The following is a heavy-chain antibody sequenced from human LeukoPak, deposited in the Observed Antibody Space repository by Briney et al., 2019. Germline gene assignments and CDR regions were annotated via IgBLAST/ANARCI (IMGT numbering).Heavy chain of an antibody. J-gene: IGHJ3*02. D-gene: IGHD1-26*01. CDR1: GGSISSYY. CDR3: ARDEEVEGAALRAFDI. V-gene: IGHV4-4*07. CDR2: IYTSGST. Sequence: SETLSLTCTVSGGSISSYYWSWIRQPAGKGLEWIGRIYTSGSTNYNPSLKSRVTMSVDTSKNQFSLKLSSVTAADTAVYYCARDEEVEGAALRAFDIWGQGTMVTVSS.